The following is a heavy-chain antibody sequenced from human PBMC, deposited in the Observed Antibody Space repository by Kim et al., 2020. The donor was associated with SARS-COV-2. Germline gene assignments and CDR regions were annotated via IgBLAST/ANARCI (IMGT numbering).Heavy chain of an antibody. J-gene: IGHJ5*02. CDR2: INPNSGGT. V-gene: IGHV1-2*02. CDR1: GYTFTGYY. CDR3: ARDKGQWLLGGNWFDP. Sequence: ASVKVSCKASGYTFTGYYMHWVRQAPGQGLEWMGWINPNSGGTNYAQKFQGRVTMTRDTSISTAYMELSRLRSDDTAVYYCARDKGQWLLGGNWFDPWGQGTLVTVSS. D-gene: IGHD6-19*01.